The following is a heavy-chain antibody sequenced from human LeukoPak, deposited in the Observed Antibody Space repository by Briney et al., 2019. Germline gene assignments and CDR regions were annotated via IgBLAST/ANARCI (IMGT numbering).Heavy chain of an antibody. J-gene: IGHJ5*02. V-gene: IGHV4-34*01. CDR3: ARKKGAPTRAWFDP. Sequence: PSETLSLTCAVYGGSFSGYYWSWIRQPPGKGLEWIGEINHSGSTNYNPSLKSRVTISVDTSKNQFSLKLSSVTAADTAVYYCARKKGAPTRAWFDPWGQGTLATVSS. CDR1: GGSFSGYY. D-gene: IGHD2-15*01. CDR2: INHSGST.